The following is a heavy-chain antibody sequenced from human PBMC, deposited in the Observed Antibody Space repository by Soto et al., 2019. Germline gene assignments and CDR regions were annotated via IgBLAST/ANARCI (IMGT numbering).Heavy chain of an antibody. CDR2: ISWNSGSI. Sequence: GGSLRLSCAASGFTFDDYAMHWVRQAPGKGLEWVSGISWNSGSIGYADSVKGRFTISRDNAKNSLYLQMNSLRAEDTALYHCAKDIKVDTAMVFDYWGQGTMVTV. CDR3: AKDIKVDTAMVFDY. CDR1: GFTFDDYA. J-gene: IGHJ4*02. V-gene: IGHV3-9*01. D-gene: IGHD5-18*01.